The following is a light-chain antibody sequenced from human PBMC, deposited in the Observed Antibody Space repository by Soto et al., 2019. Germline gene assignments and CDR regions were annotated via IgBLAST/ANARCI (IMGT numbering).Light chain of an antibody. CDR3: QQYNTYWT. Sequence: IQMTQSPSTLSASLGDRVTITCRASQSISGSLAWYQQKPGKAPNLLIYDVSSLESGVPSRFSGSGSGTQFTLTISSLQPDDFATYYCQQYNTYWTFGQGTNVDIK. CDR1: QSISGS. V-gene: IGKV1-5*01. J-gene: IGKJ1*01. CDR2: DVS.